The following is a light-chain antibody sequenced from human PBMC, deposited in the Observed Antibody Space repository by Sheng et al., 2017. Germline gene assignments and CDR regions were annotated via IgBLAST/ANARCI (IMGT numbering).Light chain of an antibody. CDR2: GAS. Sequence: EIVLTQSPGTLSLSPGERATLSCRASQSVSSNYLAWYQQTPGQAPRLLIYGASSRATGIPDRFSGSGSGTDFTLTISRLEPEDFATYYCQQYSVYYSFGPGAKVEIK. CDR1: QSVSSNY. V-gene: IGKV3-20*01. J-gene: IGKJ2*03. CDR3: QQYSVYYS.